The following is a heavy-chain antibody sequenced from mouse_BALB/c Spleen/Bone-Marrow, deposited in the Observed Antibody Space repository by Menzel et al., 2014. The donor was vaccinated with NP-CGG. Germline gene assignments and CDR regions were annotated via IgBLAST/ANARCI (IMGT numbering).Heavy chain of an antibody. CDR1: GFNIKDTY. V-gene: IGHV14-3*02. CDR3: ARIGSLY. CDR2: IDPANGNT. Sequence: EVKLVESGAELVKPGASVKLSCTASGFNIKDTYMHWVKQRPEQGLEWIGRIDPANGNTKYDPKFQGKATITADTSANTGYLQLSSLTSEDTAVYYCARIGSLYWGQGTLVTVSA. D-gene: IGHD2-2*01. J-gene: IGHJ3*01.